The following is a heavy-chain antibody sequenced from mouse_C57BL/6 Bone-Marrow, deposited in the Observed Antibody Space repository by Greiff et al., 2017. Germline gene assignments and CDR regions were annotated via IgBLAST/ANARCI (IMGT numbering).Heavy chain of an antibody. CDR1: GYTFPSYW. Sequence: QVQLQQPGAELVMPGASVKLSCKASGYTFPSYWMHWVKQRPGQGLEWIGEIDPSDSYTNYNQKFKGKSTLTVDKSSSTAYMQISSLTSEDSAVYYCARWDFDVWDTGTTVTVSS. CDR2: IDPSDSYT. CDR3: ARWDFDV. V-gene: IGHV1-69*01. J-gene: IGHJ1*03.